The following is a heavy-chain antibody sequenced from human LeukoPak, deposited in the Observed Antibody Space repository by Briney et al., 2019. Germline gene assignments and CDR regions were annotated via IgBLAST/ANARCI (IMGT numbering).Heavy chain of an antibody. CDR2: IYYSGST. CDR1: GVSISSSSYY. V-gene: IGHV4-39*07. J-gene: IGHJ4*02. D-gene: IGHD3-22*01. CDR3: ARAFLSPYDSSGYYDY. Sequence: SETLSLTCTVSGVSISSSSYYWGWIRQPPGKGLEWIGSIYYSGSTYYNPSLKSRVTISVDTSKNQFSLKLSSVTAADTAVYYCARAFLSPYDSSGYYDYWGQGTLVTVSS.